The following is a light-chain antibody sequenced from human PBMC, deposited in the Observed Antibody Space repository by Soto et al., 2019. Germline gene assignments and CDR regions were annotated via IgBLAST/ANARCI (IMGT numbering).Light chain of an antibody. Sequence: EIVVTQSPATLSVSPGERATLSCRASQSVGNNFAGYQQKPGQAPRLLIFATSTRATGVPARFSGSGSGTEFTLTISSLQSEDFAVYYWQQYGDWPLTFGGGAKVEIE. CDR3: QQYGDWPLT. CDR1: QSVGNN. V-gene: IGKV3-15*01. CDR2: ATS. J-gene: IGKJ4*01.